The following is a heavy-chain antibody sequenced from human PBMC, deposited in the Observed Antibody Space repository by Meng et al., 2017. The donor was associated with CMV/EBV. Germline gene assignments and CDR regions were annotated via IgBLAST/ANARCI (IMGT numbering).Heavy chain of an antibody. J-gene: IGHJ4*02. CDR3: VAAVPPFDD. Sequence: GTGCGGSVSSGRYYWSSRRQPPGKGLEGIGDIYYSGSTKDNSSRASRVTISGDRSKKEFCLKLRSVAAVDAALFGVVAAVPPFDDWGQGTLVTVSS. D-gene: IGHD2-2*01. CDR2: IYYSGST. V-gene: IGHV4-61*01. CDR1: GGSVSSGRYY.